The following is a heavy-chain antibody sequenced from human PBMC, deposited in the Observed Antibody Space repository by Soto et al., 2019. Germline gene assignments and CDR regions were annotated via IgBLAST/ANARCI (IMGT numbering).Heavy chain of an antibody. CDR1: AGTFSSFA. CDR3: ATPMDGDH. CDR2: LIPISGTA. V-gene: IGHV1-69*01. J-gene: IGHJ4*02. Sequence: QVQVVQSGAEVKKPGSSVKVSCKGSAGTFSSFAVSWVRQAPGQGLEWMGGLIPISGTAKYAPKFQGRVAFTADEAMTTAYMELRSLTSDDTAVYCWATPMDGDHWGQGTLVIVSS.